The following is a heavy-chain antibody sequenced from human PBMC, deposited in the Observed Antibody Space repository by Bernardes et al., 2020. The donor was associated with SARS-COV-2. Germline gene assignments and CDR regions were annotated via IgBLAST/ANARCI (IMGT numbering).Heavy chain of an antibody. CDR2: ISGRGGST. J-gene: IGHJ4*02. Sequence: GSLRLSCTASGFTFSIYAMSWVRQAPGKGLEWVSAISGRGGSTCYADSVRGRFTISRDNSKNTLYMQMNSLRAEDTAVYYCANAVGATEDFESWGQGTLVTVSS. CDR1: GFTFSIYA. V-gene: IGHV3-23*01. D-gene: IGHD1-26*01. CDR3: ANAVGATEDFES.